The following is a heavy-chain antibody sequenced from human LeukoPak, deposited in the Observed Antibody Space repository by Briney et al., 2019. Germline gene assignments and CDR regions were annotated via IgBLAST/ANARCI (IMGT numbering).Heavy chain of an antibody. CDR3: ASPPSYYDFWSGYFRDGNWLDP. CDR2: IYHSGST. D-gene: IGHD3-3*01. V-gene: IGHV4-38-2*02. Sequence: SETLSLTCTVSGYSISSGYYWGWIRPPPGKGLEWIGSIYHSGSTYYNPSLKSRVTISVDTSKNQFSLKLSSVTAADTAVYYCASPPSYYDFWSGYFRDGNWLDPWGQGTLVTVSS. J-gene: IGHJ5*02. CDR1: GYSISSGYY.